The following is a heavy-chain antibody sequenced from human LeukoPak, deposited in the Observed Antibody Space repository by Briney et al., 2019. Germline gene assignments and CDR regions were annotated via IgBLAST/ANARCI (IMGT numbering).Heavy chain of an antibody. J-gene: IGHJ4*02. CDR3: AREIAVAGSFDY. V-gene: IGHV1-3*01. Sequence: ASVKVSCKASGYTFTSYAMHWVRQAPGQRLEWMGWINAGNGNTKYSQKFQGRVTITRDTSASTAYMGLSSLRSEDTAVYYCAREIAVAGSFDYWGQGTLVTVSS. D-gene: IGHD6-19*01. CDR2: INAGNGNT. CDR1: GYTFTSYA.